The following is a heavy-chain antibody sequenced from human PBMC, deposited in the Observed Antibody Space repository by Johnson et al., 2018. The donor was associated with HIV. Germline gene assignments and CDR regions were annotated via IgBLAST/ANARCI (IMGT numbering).Heavy chain of an antibody. CDR3: AREDPPITMVRGVIRHDAFDI. J-gene: IGHJ3*02. Sequence: QVQLVESGGGVVQLGRSLRLSCAVSGFTLSSYVMHWVRQAPGKGLEWVAVMSYDGSDKYYADSVKGRFTISRDNSKNTLYLQMNSLRAEDTAVYFCAREDPPITMVRGVIRHDAFDIWGQGTMVSVSS. D-gene: IGHD3-10*01. CDR1: GFTLSSYV. V-gene: IGHV3-30*04. CDR2: MSYDGSDK.